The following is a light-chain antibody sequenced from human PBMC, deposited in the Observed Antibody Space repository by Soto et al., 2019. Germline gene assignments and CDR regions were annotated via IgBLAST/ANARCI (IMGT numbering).Light chain of an antibody. Sequence: DIQMTQSPPSLSASVGDRVTLTCRASQSISSYLNWYQHKPGKAPKLLIYTASILQSGVPSRFSASGFGTEFTLTISGLHPEDFATYYCQQSYGSPPTFGQGTKV. CDR2: TAS. J-gene: IGKJ1*01. CDR1: QSISSY. V-gene: IGKV1-39*01. CDR3: QQSYGSPPT.